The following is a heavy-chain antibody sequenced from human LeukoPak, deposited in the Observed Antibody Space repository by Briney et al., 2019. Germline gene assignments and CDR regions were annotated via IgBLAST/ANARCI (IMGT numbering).Heavy chain of an antibody. V-gene: IGHV4-39*01. CDR2: IYYSGST. D-gene: IGHD6-13*01. CDR1: GGSISSSSYY. CDR3: ASSAARNYYYYYMDV. Sequence: KPSETLSLICTVSGGSISSSSYYWGWIRQPPGKGLEWIGSIYYSGSTYYNPPLKSRVTISVDTSKNQFSLKLSSVTAADTAVYYCASSAARNYYYYYMDVWGKGTTVTVSS. J-gene: IGHJ6*03.